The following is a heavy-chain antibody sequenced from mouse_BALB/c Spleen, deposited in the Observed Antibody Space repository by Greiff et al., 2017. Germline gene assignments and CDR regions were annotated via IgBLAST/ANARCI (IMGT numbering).Heavy chain of an antibody. V-gene: IGHV2-6-7*01. J-gene: IGHJ2*01. CDR2: IWGDGST. Sequence: QVQLKESGPGLVAPSQSLSITCTVSGFSLTGYGVNWVRQPPGKGLEWLGMIWGDGSTDYNSALKSRLSISKDNSKSQVFLKMNSLQTDDTARYYCARQDYGYRGDFDYWGQGTTLTVSS. D-gene: IGHD2-2*01. CDR1: GFSLTGYG. CDR3: ARQDYGYRGDFDY.